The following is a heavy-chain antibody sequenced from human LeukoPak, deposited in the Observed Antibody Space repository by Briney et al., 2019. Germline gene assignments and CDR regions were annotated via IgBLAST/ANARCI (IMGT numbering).Heavy chain of an antibody. J-gene: IGHJ5*02. D-gene: IGHD3-10*01. CDR1: GASISDFY. V-gene: IGHV4-59*08. CDR2: IFHTGST. Sequence: SETLSLTCTVSGASISDFYWSWIRQSPEKGPEWLGYIFHTGSTNYNPSVKSRVTISMDTSKNQFSLRLNSMTAADTAVYYCARHPQEFRSDWFDPWGQGTLVTVSS. CDR3: ARHPQEFRSDWFDP.